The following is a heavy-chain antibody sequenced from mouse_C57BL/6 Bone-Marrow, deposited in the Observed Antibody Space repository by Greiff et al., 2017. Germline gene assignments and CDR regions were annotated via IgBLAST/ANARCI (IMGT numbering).Heavy chain of an antibody. J-gene: IGHJ2*01. D-gene: IGHD1-2*01. CDR3: TITTAHYLDD. V-gene: IGHV5-9-1*02. CDR1: GFTFSSYA. CDR2: ISSGGDSI. Sequence: EVKLVESGEGLVKPGGSLKLSCAASGFTFSSYAMSWVRQTPEKRLEWVAYISSGGDSIYYADTVKGRFTISRDNARNTLYLQMSRLKSEDTAMYYCTITTAHYLDDWGQGTTLTVSS.